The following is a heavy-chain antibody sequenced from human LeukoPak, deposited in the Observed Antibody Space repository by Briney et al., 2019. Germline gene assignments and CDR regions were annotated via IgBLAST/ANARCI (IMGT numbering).Heavy chain of an antibody. CDR1: GYTFTTHD. J-gene: IGHJ4*02. Sequence: ASVKVSCKTSGYTFTTHDINWVRQALGQGLAWMGRISAYNGYTNYGRRFQGRVTMTTDTSTNTAYMELRSLRSDDTAVYYCARVGTGTRSFDSWGQGTLVTVSS. D-gene: IGHD1/OR15-1a*01. CDR3: ARVGTGTRSFDS. CDR2: ISAYNGYT. V-gene: IGHV1-18*01.